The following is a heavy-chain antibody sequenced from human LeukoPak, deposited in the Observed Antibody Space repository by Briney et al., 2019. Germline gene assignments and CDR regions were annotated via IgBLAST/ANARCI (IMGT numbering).Heavy chain of an antibody. CDR2: ISSSGSTI. V-gene: IGHV3-48*03. CDR1: GFTFSSYE. CDR3: ASVRGPYYFDY. D-gene: IGHD3-10*01. J-gene: IGHJ4*02. Sequence: GGSLRLSCAASGFTFSSYEMNWVRQAPGKGLEWVAYISSSGSTIYYTDSVEGRFIISRDNAKNSLYLQMHSLRAEDTAVYYCASVRGPYYFDYWGQGTLVTVSS.